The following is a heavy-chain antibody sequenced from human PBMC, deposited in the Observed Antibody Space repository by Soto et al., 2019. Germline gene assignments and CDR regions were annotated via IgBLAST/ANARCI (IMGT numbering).Heavy chain of an antibody. CDR1: GGTFSPYT. Sequence: QVQLVQSGAEVKKPGSSVKVSCKASGGTFSPYTINWVRQAPGQGLEWMGRIIPFHGVTNYAQKFQARVTITAAKSTSTAYMELSGLRFEDTAMDYCTRDGEITVSTWSFGGFWGRGTLVTVSS. D-gene: IGHD3-10*01. CDR3: TRDGEITVSTWSFGGF. V-gene: IGHV1-69*08. CDR2: IIPFHGVT. J-gene: IGHJ4*02.